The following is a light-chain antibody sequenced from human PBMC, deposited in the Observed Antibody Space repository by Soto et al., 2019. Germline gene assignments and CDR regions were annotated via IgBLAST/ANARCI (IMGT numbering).Light chain of an antibody. CDR2: AAS. CDR1: QGISNY. Sequence: DIQMTQSPSSLSASVGDRVTITCRASQGISNYLAWYQQEPGKVPKLLIYAASTLQSGVPSRFSGSGSGTDFTRTSSSLQPEDVATYYCQKYNSVPFTFGPGTKVDIK. V-gene: IGKV1-27*01. J-gene: IGKJ3*01. CDR3: QKYNSVPFT.